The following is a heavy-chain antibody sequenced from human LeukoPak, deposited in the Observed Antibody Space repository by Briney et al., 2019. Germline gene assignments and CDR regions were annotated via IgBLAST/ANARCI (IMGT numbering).Heavy chain of an antibody. CDR3: ARTGYSSSNGGGY. D-gene: IGHD6-13*01. V-gene: IGHV3-23*01. J-gene: IGHJ4*02. Sequence: GGSLRLSCAVSGFTMYAMTWVRQAPGKRLEWVSAISGTGDDTFYADSVKGRFTISRDNSKNTLYLQMNSLRAEDTAVYYCARTGYSSSNGGGYWGQGTLVTVSS. CDR1: GFTMYA. CDR2: ISGTGDDT.